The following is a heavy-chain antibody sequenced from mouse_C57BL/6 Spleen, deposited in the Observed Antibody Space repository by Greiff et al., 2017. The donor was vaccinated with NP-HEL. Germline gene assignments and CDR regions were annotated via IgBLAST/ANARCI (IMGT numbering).Heavy chain of an antibody. CDR1: RFTFSSYA. CDR3: AREDGNFDY. CDR2: ISDGGSYT. Sequence: DVMLVESGGGLVKPGGSLKLSCAASRFTFSSYAMSWVRQTPEKRLEWVATISDGGSYTYYPDNVKGRFTISRDNAKNNLYLQMSHLKSEDTAMYYCAREDGNFDYWGQGTTLTVSS. J-gene: IGHJ2*01. D-gene: IGHD2-1*01. V-gene: IGHV5-4*01.